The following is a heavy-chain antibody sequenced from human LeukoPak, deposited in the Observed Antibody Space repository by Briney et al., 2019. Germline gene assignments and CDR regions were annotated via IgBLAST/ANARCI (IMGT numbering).Heavy chain of an antibody. Sequence: SETLSLTCTVSGGSISSYYWSWTRQPAGKGLEWIGRIYTSGSTNYNPSLKSRVTMSVDTSKKQFSLNLNSVTAADTAVYYCARNYYDSSGYYYDAFDIWGQGTMVTVSS. D-gene: IGHD3-22*01. CDR3: ARNYYDSSGYYYDAFDI. CDR1: GGSISSYY. J-gene: IGHJ3*02. CDR2: IYTSGST. V-gene: IGHV4-4*07.